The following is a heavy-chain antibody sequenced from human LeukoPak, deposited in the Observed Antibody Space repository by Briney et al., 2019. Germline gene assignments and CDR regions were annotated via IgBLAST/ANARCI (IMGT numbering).Heavy chain of an antibody. Sequence: SETLSLTCTVSGGSISSSSYYWGWIRQPPGKGLEWIGSMSYSGDTYYTPSLQSRVTISVDTSKNQFSLKLSSVTAAGTAVYYCGRSGYYFRSGVDVWGQGTTVTVSS. D-gene: IGHD3-3*01. CDR1: GGSISSSSYY. CDR3: GRSGYYFRSGVDV. J-gene: IGHJ6*02. V-gene: IGHV4-39*01. CDR2: MSYSGDT.